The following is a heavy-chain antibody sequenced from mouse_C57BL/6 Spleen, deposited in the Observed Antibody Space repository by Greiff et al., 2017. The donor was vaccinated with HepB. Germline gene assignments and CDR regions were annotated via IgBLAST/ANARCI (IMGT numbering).Heavy chain of an antibody. CDR3: ARRGGYYFDY. J-gene: IGHJ2*01. Sequence: VQLQQPGAELVMPGASVKLSCKASGYTFTSYWMHWVKPRPGQGLEWIGEIDPSDSYTNYNQKFKGKSTLTVDKSSSTAYMQLSSLTSEDSAVYYCARRGGYYFDYWGQGTTLTVSS. CDR1: GYTFTSYW. V-gene: IGHV1-69*01. CDR2: IDPSDSYT.